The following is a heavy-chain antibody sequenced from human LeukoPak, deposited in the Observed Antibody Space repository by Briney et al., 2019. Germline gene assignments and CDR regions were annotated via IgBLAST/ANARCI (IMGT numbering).Heavy chain of an antibody. V-gene: IGHV1-69*04. CDR1: GGTFSSYA. Sequence: SVTVSCKASGGTFSSYAISWVRQAPGQGLGWMGRNIPIFGIANYAQKFQGRVTITADKSTSTAYMELSSLRSEDTAVYYCARGRYYYDSSGYYYVDDDYWGQGTLVTVSS. CDR3: ARGRYYYDSSGYYYVDDDY. J-gene: IGHJ4*02. D-gene: IGHD3-22*01. CDR2: NIPIFGIA.